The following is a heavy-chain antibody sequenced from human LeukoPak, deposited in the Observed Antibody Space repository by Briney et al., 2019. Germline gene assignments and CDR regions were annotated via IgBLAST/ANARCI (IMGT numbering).Heavy chain of an antibody. D-gene: IGHD2-2*01. Sequence: ASVQVSYTASGYTLTAYYIHWVRQAPGQGLEWMGWMNPHSGGTNYAQKFRARVSMTTDTTINTAYLELTGLTSDDTALYYCARAERTVSGLDVWGQGTTVTVSS. CDR2: MNPHSGGT. J-gene: IGHJ6*02. CDR1: GYTLTAYY. CDR3: ARAERTVSGLDV. V-gene: IGHV1-2*02.